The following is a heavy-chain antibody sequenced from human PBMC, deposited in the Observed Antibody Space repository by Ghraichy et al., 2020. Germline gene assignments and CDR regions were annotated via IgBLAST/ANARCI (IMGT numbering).Heavy chain of an antibody. CDR3: AKGPDYYESNRGGDY. CDR1: GFTFSSDA. CDR2: ISGSGGST. J-gene: IGHJ4*02. V-gene: IGHV3-23*01. D-gene: IGHD3-22*01. Sequence: GGSLRLSCAASGFTFSSDAMSWVGQAPGKGLEWVSAISGSGGSTYYADSVKGRFTISRDNSKNTLYLQMNSLRAEDTAVYYCAKGPDYYESNRGGDYWGQVTLITVSS.